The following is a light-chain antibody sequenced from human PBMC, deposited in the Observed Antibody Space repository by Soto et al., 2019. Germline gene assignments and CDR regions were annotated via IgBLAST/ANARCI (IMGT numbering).Light chain of an antibody. CDR2: GAL. J-gene: IGKJ1*01. CDR1: QSVSSSY. Sequence: EIVLTQSPATLSLSPGDRATLSCGASQSVSSSYLAWFQQKPGLAPRLLIYGALSRATGIPDRFSGSGSGTDFTLTISRLEHEDFAMYYRQQYGSSPWTFGQGTKVEIK. CDR3: QQYGSSPWT. V-gene: IGKV3D-20*01.